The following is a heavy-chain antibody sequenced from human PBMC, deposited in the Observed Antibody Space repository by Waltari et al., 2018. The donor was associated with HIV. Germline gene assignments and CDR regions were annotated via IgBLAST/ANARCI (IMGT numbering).Heavy chain of an antibody. CDR1: GFTFSSYW. CDR3: AKYSGSYWGAHNWFDP. Sequence: EVQLVESGGGLVQPGGSLRLSCAASGFTFSSYWMSWLRQAPGKGLEWVSNIKQDGSEKKYADSVSGGFTIARDKPKNSLYLQMNSLRAEEPAVYYCAKYSGSYWGAHNWFDPGGQGTLVTVSS. V-gene: IGHV3-7*01. D-gene: IGHD1-26*01. J-gene: IGHJ5*02. CDR2: IKQDGSEK.